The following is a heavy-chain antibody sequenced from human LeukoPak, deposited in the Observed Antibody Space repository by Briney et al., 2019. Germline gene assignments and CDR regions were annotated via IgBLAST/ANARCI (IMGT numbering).Heavy chain of an antibody. V-gene: IGHV3-23*01. J-gene: IGHJ4*02. CDR2: ISGSGGST. Sequence: GGSLRLSCAASGFTFSSYAMSWVRQAPGKGLEWASAISGSGGSTYYADSVKGRFTISRDNSKNTLYLQMNCLRAEDTAVYYCAKDPYRGFLEWLLNFDYWGQGTLVTVSS. CDR3: AKDPYRGFLEWLLNFDY. CDR1: GFTFSSYA. D-gene: IGHD3-3*01.